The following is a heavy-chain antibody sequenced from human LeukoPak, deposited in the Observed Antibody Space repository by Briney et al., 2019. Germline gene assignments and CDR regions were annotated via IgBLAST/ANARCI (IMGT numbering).Heavy chain of an antibody. V-gene: IGHV3-7*01. CDR2: IKQDESAN. D-gene: IGHD2-2*01. Sequence: LSGGSLRLSCSASGFTFSNYWMSWVRQAPGKGLEWVANIKQDESANYDVDSVKGRFTISRDNAKSSLYLQINIMRAEDTAVYYCARALDSSSSRYQAFEEWGQGTLVTVSS. CDR1: GFTFSNYW. CDR3: ARALDSSSSRYQAFEE. J-gene: IGHJ4*02.